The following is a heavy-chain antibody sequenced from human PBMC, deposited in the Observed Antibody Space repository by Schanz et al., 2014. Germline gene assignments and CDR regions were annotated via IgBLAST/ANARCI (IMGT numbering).Heavy chain of an antibody. D-gene: IGHD6-13*01. CDR1: GFSFSSYA. V-gene: IGHV3-23*01. CDR3: ARGLIAAAGGAFDY. Sequence: VHLLESGGGLVEPGGSLRLSCATSGFSFSSYAINWVRQAPGRGLEWVSTIGTSGGTNYAESVKGRFTISRDNSKNTLYLQMNSLRAGDAAVYYCARGLIAAAGGAFDYWGQGTLVAVSA. CDR2: IGTSGGT. J-gene: IGHJ4*02.